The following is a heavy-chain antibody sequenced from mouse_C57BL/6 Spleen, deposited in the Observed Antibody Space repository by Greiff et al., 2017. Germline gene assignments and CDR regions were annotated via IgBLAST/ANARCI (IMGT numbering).Heavy chain of an antibody. CDR3: ARRGTTVVAFDY. J-gene: IGHJ2*01. CDR2: IHPNSGST. V-gene: IGHV1-64*01. CDR1: GYTFTSYW. D-gene: IGHD1-1*01. Sequence: QVQLQQPGAELVKPGASVKLSCTASGYTFTSYWMHWVKQRPGQGLEWIGMIHPNSGSTNYNEKFKSKATLTVDKSSSTAYMQLSSLTSEDSAVYYCARRGTTVVAFDYWGQGTTLTVSS.